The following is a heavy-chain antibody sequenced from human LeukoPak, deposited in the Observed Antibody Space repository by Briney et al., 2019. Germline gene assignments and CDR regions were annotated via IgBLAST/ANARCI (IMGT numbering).Heavy chain of an antibody. CDR1: GGSISSGCYY. D-gene: IGHD6-6*01. Sequence: PSETLSLTCTVSGGSISSGCYYWSWIRQPAGKGLEWIGRIYTSGSTNYNPSLKSRVTISVDTSKNQFSLNLSSVTAADTAVYYFARDRPYGSSSSWFDPWGQGTLVTVSS. V-gene: IGHV4-61*02. CDR2: IYTSGST. CDR3: ARDRPYGSSSSWFDP. J-gene: IGHJ5*02.